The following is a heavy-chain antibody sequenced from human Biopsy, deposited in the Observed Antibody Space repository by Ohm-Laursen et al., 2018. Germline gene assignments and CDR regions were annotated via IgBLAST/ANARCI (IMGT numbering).Heavy chain of an antibody. J-gene: IGHJ3*02. CDR2: LWYDGTNK. D-gene: IGHD1-1*01. V-gene: IGHV3-33*01. CDR1: GFSFSSYG. Sequence: LSLTCAASGFSFSSYGMHWVRQAPGKGLEWVAVLWYDGTNKYYADSVKGRFTISRDNSKHTLYLQMNSLRAEDTAMYYCARPTNARAGGAPFDIWGQGTMVTVSS. CDR3: ARPTNARAGGAPFDI.